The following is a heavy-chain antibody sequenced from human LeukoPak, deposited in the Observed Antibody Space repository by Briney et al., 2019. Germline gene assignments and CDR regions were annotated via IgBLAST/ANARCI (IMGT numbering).Heavy chain of an antibody. D-gene: IGHD5-18*01. Sequence: ASVKVSCKTSGYTFTGHVIHWVCQAPGHRLDWMGWIDTANGNTQYSQKFQGRVTITRDTSASTAYMELSSLRSEDTAVYYCARGVGYNFGLYYYYGMDVWGQGTTVTVSS. V-gene: IGHV1-3*04. CDR1: GYTFTGHV. CDR3: ARGVGYNFGLYYYYGMDV. J-gene: IGHJ6*02. CDR2: IDTANGNT.